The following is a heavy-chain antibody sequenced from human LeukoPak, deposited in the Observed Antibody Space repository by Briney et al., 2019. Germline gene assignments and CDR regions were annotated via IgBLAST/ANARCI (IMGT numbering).Heavy chain of an antibody. CDR2: IHYSGNS. Sequence: SETLSLTCTVSGGSISSSGYFWGWFRQPPGKGLEWIGSIHYSGNSYYNPSLKRRVTTSVDTSKNQFSLNLGSVTAADTAVYYCARGPGSYFMNVWGKGTTVTVSS. CDR1: GGSISSSGYF. CDR3: ARGPGSYFMNV. V-gene: IGHV4-39*07. J-gene: IGHJ6*03.